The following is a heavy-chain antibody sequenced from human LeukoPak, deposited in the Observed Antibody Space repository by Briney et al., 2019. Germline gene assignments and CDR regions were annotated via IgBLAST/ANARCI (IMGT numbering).Heavy chain of an antibody. J-gene: IGHJ4*02. CDR1: GFTISSYA. Sequence: PGGSLRLSCAASGFTISSYAMSWVRQAPGKGLEWVSAISGSGGSTYYADSVKGRFTISRDNSKNTLYLQMNSLRAEDTAVYYCAKQVYSGYDFDYWGQGTLVTVSS. D-gene: IGHD5-12*01. CDR3: AKQVYSGYDFDY. V-gene: IGHV3-23*01. CDR2: ISGSGGST.